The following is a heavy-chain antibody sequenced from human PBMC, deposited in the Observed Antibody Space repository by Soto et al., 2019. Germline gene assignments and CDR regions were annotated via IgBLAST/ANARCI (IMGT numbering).Heavy chain of an antibody. CDR2: INPSGGST. CDR1: GYTFTSYY. V-gene: IGHV1-46*01. J-gene: IGHJ6*02. CDR3: ARDHSLKDTAMDMDV. Sequence: GASVKVSCKASGYTFTSYYMHWVRQAPGEGLEWMGIINPSGGSTRYAEKFQGRVTMTRDTSTSTVYMELSSLRSEDTAVYYCARDHSLKDTAMDMDVWGQGTTVTVSS. D-gene: IGHD5-18*01.